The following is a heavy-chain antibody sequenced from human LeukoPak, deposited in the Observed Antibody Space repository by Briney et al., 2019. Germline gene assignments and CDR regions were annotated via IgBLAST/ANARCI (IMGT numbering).Heavy chain of an antibody. V-gene: IGHV3-30*02. CDR1: GFTFSSYG. CDR2: IRYDGSNK. J-gene: IGHJ6*03. CDR3: AKKGPRGYSYGHIGSFFSPDYYYMDV. Sequence: GGSLRLSCAASGFTFSSYGMHWVRQAPGKGLEWVAFIRYDGSNKYYADSVKGRFTISRDNSKKTLYMQMNSLRAEDTAVYYCAKKGPRGYSYGHIGSFFSPDYYYMDVWGKGTTVTISS. D-gene: IGHD5-18*01.